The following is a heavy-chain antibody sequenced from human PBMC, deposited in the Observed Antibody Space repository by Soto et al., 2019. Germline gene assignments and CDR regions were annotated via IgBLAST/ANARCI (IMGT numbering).Heavy chain of an antibody. CDR3: ARGVSVFWSGSYYYGMDV. CDR2: INPSGGST. D-gene: IGHD3-3*01. CDR1: GYTFTSYY. J-gene: IGHJ6*02. V-gene: IGHV1-46*01. Sequence: QVQLVQSGAEVKKPGASVKVSCKASGYTFTSYYMHWVRQAPGQGLEWMGIINPSGGSTSYAQKFQGRVTMTRDTSTNTVYMELSSLRSEDTAVYYCARGVSVFWSGSYYYGMDVWGQGTTVTVSS.